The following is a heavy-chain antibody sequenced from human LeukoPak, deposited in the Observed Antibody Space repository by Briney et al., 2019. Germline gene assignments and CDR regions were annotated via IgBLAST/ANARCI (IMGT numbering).Heavy chain of an antibody. J-gene: IGHJ4*02. CDR1: GFTFKDYW. CDR3: AKDAVYYDSSGYPESYFDY. V-gene: IGHV3-74*01. D-gene: IGHD3-22*01. Sequence: SGGSLRLSCAASGFTFKDYWMHWVRQVPGKGLVWVARIISDGSSASYADSVKGRFTMSRDNAKNTLYLQMNSLRAEDTAVYYCAKDAVYYDSSGYPESYFDYWGQGTLVTVSS. CDR2: IISDGSSA.